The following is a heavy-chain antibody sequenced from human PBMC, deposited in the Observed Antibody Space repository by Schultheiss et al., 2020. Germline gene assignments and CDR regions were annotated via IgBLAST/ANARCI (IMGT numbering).Heavy chain of an antibody. CDR3: ARAMGTTIYFYGIDV. D-gene: IGHD4-17*01. CDR2: IYYSGST. CDR1: GGSISSGGYF. J-gene: IGHJ6*02. Sequence: SATLSLTCTVSGGSISSGGYFWSWIRQHPGMGLEWIADIYYSGSTYFNPSLKSRVTISVDTSKNQFSLNLNSVTAADTAVYYCARAMGTTIYFYGIDVWGQGTTVTV. V-gene: IGHV4-31*03.